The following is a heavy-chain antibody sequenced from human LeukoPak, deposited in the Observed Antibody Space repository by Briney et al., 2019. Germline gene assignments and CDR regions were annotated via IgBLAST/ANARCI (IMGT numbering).Heavy chain of an antibody. Sequence: GGSLRLSCAASGFTFSSYDMHWVRHATGKGLEWVSAIVTAGDTYYPGSVKGRFTISRENAKNSLYLQMNSLRAGDTAVYYCAREVGYSGGMDVWGQGTTVTVSS. CDR3: AREVGYSGGMDV. V-gene: IGHV3-13*01. J-gene: IGHJ6*02. CDR1: GFTFSSYD. D-gene: IGHD2-8*02. CDR2: IVTAGDT.